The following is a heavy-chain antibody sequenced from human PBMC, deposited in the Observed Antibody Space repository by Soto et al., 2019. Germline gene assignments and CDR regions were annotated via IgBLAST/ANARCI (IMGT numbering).Heavy chain of an antibody. CDR2: MNPNSGNT. CDR1: GYTFTSYD. CDR3: AREMSAAGTWGCGP. V-gene: IGHV1-8*01. J-gene: IGHJ5*02. Sequence: QVQLVQSGAEVKKPGASVKVSCKASGYTFTSYDINWVRQATGQGRERMGWMNPNSGNTAYAQKFQGRVTMIRNTSISTAYMELSSLRSEDMAVYYCAREMSAAGTWGCGPWGQGTVVTVSS. D-gene: IGHD6-13*01.